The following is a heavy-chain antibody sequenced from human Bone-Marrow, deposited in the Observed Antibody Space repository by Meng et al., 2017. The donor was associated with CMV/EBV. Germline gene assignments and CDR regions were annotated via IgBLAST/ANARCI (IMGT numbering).Heavy chain of an antibody. Sequence: SQTLSLTCGVSGGSISSYSWTWIRQPPGKALEWVGSISYSGFTNYNPSLKSRVTISVDTSKSQFSLNLSSVTAADTAVYYCAREHPVTEQIDYWGQGTLVTVSS. J-gene: IGHJ4*02. D-gene: IGHD4-17*01. CDR1: GGSISSYS. CDR3: AREHPVTEQIDY. CDR2: ISYSGFT. V-gene: IGHV4-59*12.